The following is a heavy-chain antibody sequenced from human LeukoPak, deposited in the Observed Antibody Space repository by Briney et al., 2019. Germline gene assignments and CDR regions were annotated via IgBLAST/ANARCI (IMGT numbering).Heavy chain of an antibody. CDR2: MYYSGNT. D-gene: IGHD4-17*01. CDR1: GWSISSGYY. V-gene: IGHV4-38-2*01. CDR3: ARQLDYGDYFRSYYYFYMDV. Sequence: AETLSLTCGVSGWSISSGYYWGWIRQPPGKGLEWLGSMYYSGNTHYNPSLKSRVTISVDTSKNQFSLKMTSVTAADTAVYYCARQLDYGDYFRSYYYFYMDVWGKGTTVIVSS. J-gene: IGHJ6*03.